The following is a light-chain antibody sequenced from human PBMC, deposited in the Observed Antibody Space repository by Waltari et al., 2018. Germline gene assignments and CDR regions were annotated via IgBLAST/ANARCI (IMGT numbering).Light chain of an antibody. V-gene: IGLV2-11*01. CDR1: RLHVGCCDY. J-gene: IGLJ1*01. CDR2: DVT. Sequence: QSALTQPRPLSGSPGQSITTACAGTRLHVGCCDYVSWYQQYPGKAPKLIIYDVTTRPSGVPDRFSGSKSANTASLTISGLQAEDEADYYCCSYAGSYIYVFGSGTKVTVL. CDR3: CSYAGSYIYV.